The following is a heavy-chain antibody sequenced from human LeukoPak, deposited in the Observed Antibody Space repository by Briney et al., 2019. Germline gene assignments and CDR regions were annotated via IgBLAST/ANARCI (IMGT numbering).Heavy chain of an antibody. CDR1: GFTFSSYS. CDR3: ARGSSSSWYVHYFDY. J-gene: IGHJ4*02. V-gene: IGHV3-48*01. Sequence: GGSLRLSCAASGFTFSSYSMNWVRQAPGKGLEWVSYISTSSSTINYADSVKGRFTISRDNAKNSLYLQMNILRAEDTAVYYCARGSSSSWYVHYFDYWGQGTLVTVSS. CDR2: ISTSSSTI. D-gene: IGHD6-13*01.